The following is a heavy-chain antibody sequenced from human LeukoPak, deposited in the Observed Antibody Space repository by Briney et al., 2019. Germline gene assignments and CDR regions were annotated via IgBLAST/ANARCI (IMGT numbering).Heavy chain of an antibody. Sequence: SETLSLTCTVSGYSISSGYYWGWIRQPPGKGPEWIGSIWHSGSTYYNPSLKSRVTISVDTSKNQFSLKVTSVTAADTAVYYCARVGWGATINVDYWGQGTLVTVSS. V-gene: IGHV4-38-2*02. J-gene: IGHJ4*02. CDR1: GYSISSGYY. CDR3: ARVGWGATINVDY. CDR2: IWHSGST. D-gene: IGHD1-26*01.